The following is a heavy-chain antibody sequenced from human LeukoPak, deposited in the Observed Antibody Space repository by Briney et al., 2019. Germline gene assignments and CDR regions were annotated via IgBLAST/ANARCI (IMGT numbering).Heavy chain of an antibody. V-gene: IGHV1-18*01. CDR1: GYTFTSYG. CDR2: ISAYNGNT. J-gene: IGHJ4*02. Sequence: ASVKVSCKASGYTFTSYGISWVRQAPGQGLEWMGWISAYNGNTNYAQKLQGRVTMTTDTSTSTAYMELRSLRSDDTAVYYCARRQGGYDSSGYYGYWGQGTLVTVSS. CDR3: ARRQGGYDSSGYYGY. D-gene: IGHD3-22*01.